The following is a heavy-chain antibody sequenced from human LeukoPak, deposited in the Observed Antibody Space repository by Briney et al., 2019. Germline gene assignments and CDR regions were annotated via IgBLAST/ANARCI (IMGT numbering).Heavy chain of an antibody. CDR2: IYYSGST. D-gene: IGHD4-17*01. CDR3: ARGTTVNRYFDY. CDR1: GCPISRGGYY. V-gene: IGHV4-31*03. Sequence: SETLSLTCTVSGCPISRGGYYWSWIRQHPEKALEWIGYIYYSGSTYYNPSLKSRVTISVDTSKSQFSLKLSSVTAADTEVYYCARGTTVNRYFDYWGQGTLVTVSS. J-gene: IGHJ4*02.